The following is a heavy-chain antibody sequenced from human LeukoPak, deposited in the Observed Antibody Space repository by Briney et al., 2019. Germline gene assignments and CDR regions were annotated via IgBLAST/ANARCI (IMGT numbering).Heavy chain of an antibody. CDR2: ISGSSGSI. J-gene: IGHJ4*02. D-gene: IGHD3-9*01. V-gene: IGHV3-21*01. Sequence: GGSLRLSCAASGFTFSGYSMNWVRLAPGKGLEWVSSISGSSGSIYYADSVKGRFTISRDNAKNSLDLQMNSLRAEDTAVYYYARANPPAISFFDWWGQGTLVSVSS. CDR3: ARANPPAISFFDW. CDR1: GFTFSGYS.